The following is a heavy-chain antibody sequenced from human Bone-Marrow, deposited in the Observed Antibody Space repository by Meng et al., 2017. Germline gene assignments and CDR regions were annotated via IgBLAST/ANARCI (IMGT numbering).Heavy chain of an antibody. V-gene: IGHV3-15*01. D-gene: IGHD6-13*01. CDR1: GFTFSSYS. CDR3: ATGAAAADH. Sequence: GESLKISCAASGFTFSSYSMNWVRQAPGKGLEWVGRIKRNSDGGTIDYAAPVKGRFTISRDDSKNTLYLQMDSLITEDTAVYFCATGAAAADHWGQGTLVTCAS. J-gene: IGHJ4*02. CDR2: IKRNSDGGTI.